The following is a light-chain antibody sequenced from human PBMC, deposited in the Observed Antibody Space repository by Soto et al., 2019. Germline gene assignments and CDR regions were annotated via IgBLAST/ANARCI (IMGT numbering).Light chain of an antibody. V-gene: IGLV2-14*01. CDR2: EVS. CDR1: SSDVGGYNY. J-gene: IGLJ1*01. CDR3: SSYTSSQHRF. Sequence: QSVLTQPASVSGSPGQSITISCTGTSSDVGGYNYVSWYQQHPGKAPKLMIYEVSNRPSGVSNRFSGSKSGNTASLTISGLQAEDEADYYCSSYTSSQHRFFGTGTKLTVL.